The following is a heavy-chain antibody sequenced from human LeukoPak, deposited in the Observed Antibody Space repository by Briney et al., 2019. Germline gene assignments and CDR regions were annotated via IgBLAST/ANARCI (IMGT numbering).Heavy chain of an antibody. Sequence: GGSPRLSCAASGFTFSSYAMSWVRQAPGKGLEWVSAIGDSGGSTYDADSVKGRFTISRDNSKNTLYLQMNSLRAEDTAVYYCAKDTSIGRYCTNGVCSPFDYWGQGTLVTVSS. D-gene: IGHD2-8*01. V-gene: IGHV3-23*01. CDR2: IGDSGGST. J-gene: IGHJ4*02. CDR3: AKDTSIGRYCTNGVCSPFDY. CDR1: GFTFSSYA.